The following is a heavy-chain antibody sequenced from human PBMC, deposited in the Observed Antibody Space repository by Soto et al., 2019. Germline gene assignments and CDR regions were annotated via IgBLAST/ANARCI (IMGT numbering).Heavy chain of an antibody. CDR3: ARTRNGGSWAAWF. V-gene: IGHV4-61*08. CDR1: GASVTSGGYD. Sequence: SETLSLTCTVSGASVTSGGYDWSWIRQPPGKGLEWIGFIIYNGATKYNPSLESRVTMSVDTSKNQFLLKLSSVTAADTAVYYCARTRNGGSWAAWFWGQGTLVTVSS. J-gene: IGHJ4*02. D-gene: IGHD2-15*01. CDR2: IIYNGAT.